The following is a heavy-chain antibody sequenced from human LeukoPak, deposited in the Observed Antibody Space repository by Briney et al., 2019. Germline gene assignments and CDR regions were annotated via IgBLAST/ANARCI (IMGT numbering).Heavy chain of an antibody. Sequence: ASVKVSCKASGYTFTGYYMHWVRQAPGQGLEWMGWINPNSGGTNYAQKFQGRVTMTTDTSTSTAYMELRSLRSDDTAVYYCTRDGSGGYYPLYYYYYYMDVWGKGTTVTISS. CDR3: TRDGSGGYYPLYYYYYYMDV. CDR1: GYTFTGYY. V-gene: IGHV1-2*02. J-gene: IGHJ6*03. D-gene: IGHD3-10*01. CDR2: INPNSGGT.